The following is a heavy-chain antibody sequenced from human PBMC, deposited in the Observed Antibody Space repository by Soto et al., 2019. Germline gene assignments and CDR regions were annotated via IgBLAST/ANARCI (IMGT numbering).Heavy chain of an antibody. Sequence: SVKVSCKASGGTFSSYTISWVRQAPGQELEWMGRIIPILGIANYAQKFQGRVTITADKSTSTAYMELSSLRSEDTAVYYCARPSRGILTGYYNRTHHYYYYGMDVWGQGTTVTVSS. CDR2: IIPILGIA. V-gene: IGHV1-69*02. D-gene: IGHD3-9*01. CDR1: GGTFSSYT. CDR3: ARPSRGILTGYYNRTHHYYYYGMDV. J-gene: IGHJ6*02.